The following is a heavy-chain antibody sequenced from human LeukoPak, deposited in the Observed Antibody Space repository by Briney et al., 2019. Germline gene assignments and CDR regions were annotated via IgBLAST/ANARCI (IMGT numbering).Heavy chain of an antibody. V-gene: IGHV1-24*01. CDR1: GYTLTDLS. J-gene: IGHJ5*02. CDR2: FDPDDGET. D-gene: IGHD3-22*01. Sequence: ASVKVSCKVSGYTLTDLSIYWVRQAPGKGLEWMGGFDPDDGETIYAQKFQGRVTITADESTSTAYMELSSLRSEDTAVYYCARGYYDSSGYYSDGGWFDPWGQGTLVTVSS. CDR3: ARGYYDSSGYYSDGGWFDP.